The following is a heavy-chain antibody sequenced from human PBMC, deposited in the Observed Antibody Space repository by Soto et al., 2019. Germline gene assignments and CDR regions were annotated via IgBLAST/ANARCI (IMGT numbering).Heavy chain of an antibody. V-gene: IGHV4-34*01. CDR3: ARGRQSVPDRPGIGYYGLAV. CDR1: GGSFSGYY. J-gene: IGHJ6*02. Sequence: QVQLQQWGAELLKPSETLSLTCVVNGGSFSGYYWSWIRQPPGKGLEWIGEINDSGITDSNPSLDSRVTTSVDNSNNQFSLKLSSVTAADTAVYHCARGRQSVPDRPGIGYYGLAVWGQVTTVTVSS. CDR2: INDSGIT. D-gene: IGHD3-3*01.